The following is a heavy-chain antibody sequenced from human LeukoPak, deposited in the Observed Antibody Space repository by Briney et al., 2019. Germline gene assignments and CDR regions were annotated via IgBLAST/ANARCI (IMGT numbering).Heavy chain of an antibody. CDR1: RYSVTNTLLY. D-gene: IGHD3-9*01. Sequence: SDTQSLTCTVARYSVTNTLLYIASIRKPPGKGLKRLANLYFTGSTYPNPSLRSRVTMSVDTSKNQFSLKLSSVTATDTGVYYCARLRKGRFFDYIFDSWGQGTLVTVSS. CDR3: ARLRKGRFFDYIFDS. CDR2: LYFTGST. J-gene: IGHJ4*02. V-gene: IGHV4-39*01.